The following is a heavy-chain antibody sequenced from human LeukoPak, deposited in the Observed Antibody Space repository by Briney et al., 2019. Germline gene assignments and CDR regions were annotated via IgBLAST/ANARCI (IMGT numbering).Heavy chain of an antibody. J-gene: IGHJ4*02. Sequence: ASVKVSCKASGYTFTGYYMHWVRQAPGQGLEWMGWINPNSGGTNYAQKFQGRVTMTRDTSISTAYMELSRLRSDDTAVYYCARGRRADFGEVIMFVYWGQGTLVTVSS. CDR3: ARGRRADFGEVIMFVY. CDR1: GYTFTGYY. D-gene: IGHD3-3*01. V-gene: IGHV1-2*02. CDR2: INPNSGGT.